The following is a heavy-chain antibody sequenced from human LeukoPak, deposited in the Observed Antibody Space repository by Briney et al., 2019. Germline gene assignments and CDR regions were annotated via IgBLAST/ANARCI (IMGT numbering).Heavy chain of an antibody. J-gene: IGHJ4*02. D-gene: IGHD3-10*01. Sequence: PGGSLRLSCAASGFTFSSYAMSWVRQAPGKGLEWVSAISGSGGSTYYADSVKGRFTISRDNSKNTLYLQMNSLRAEDTAVYYCAKDWGYGSGTYYTHWGQGTLVTVSS. CDR3: AKDWGYGSGTYYTH. V-gene: IGHV3-23*01. CDR1: GFTFSSYA. CDR2: ISGSGGST.